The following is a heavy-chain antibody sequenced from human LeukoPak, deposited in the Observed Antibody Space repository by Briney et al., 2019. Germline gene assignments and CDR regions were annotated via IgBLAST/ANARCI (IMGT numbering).Heavy chain of an antibody. CDR1: GFTFSSYA. CDR2: ITNSGGST. Sequence: PGGSLRLSCAASGFTFSSYAMTWARQAPGKGLEWVSAITNSGGSTYYADSVKGRFTISRDNSKNTLYLQMNSLRAEDTAVYYCAKELARGHKQQLGFDYWGQGTLVTVSS. V-gene: IGHV3-23*01. D-gene: IGHD6-13*01. CDR3: AKELARGHKQQLGFDY. J-gene: IGHJ4*02.